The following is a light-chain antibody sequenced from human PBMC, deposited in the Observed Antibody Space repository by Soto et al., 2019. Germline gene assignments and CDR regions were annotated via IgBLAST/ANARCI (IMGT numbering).Light chain of an antibody. J-gene: IGLJ2*01. CDR3: GADHGSGNNFVSL. CDR2: VGTGGIVG. V-gene: IGLV9-49*01. CDR1: SGYSNYK. Sequence: QLVLTQPPSASASLGASATLTCTLSSGYSNYKVDWYQQRPGKGPRFVMRVGTGGIVGSKGDGIPDRFSVLGSGLNRYLTIKNIQEEDESDYHCGADHGSGNNFVSLFGGGTQLTVL.